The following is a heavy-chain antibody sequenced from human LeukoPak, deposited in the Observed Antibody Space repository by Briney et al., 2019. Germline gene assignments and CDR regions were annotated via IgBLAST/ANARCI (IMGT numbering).Heavy chain of an antibody. CDR3: AKDLDARIAVADIDY. D-gene: IGHD6-19*01. J-gene: IGHJ4*02. CDR1: GFTFSSYA. V-gene: IGHV3-23*01. CDR2: ISGSGGST. Sequence: GGSLRLSCAASGFTFSSYAMSWVRQAPGKGLEWVSAISGSGGSTYYADSVKGRFTISRDNSKNTLYLQMNSLRAEDTAVYYCAKDLDARIAVADIDYWGQGTLVTVSS.